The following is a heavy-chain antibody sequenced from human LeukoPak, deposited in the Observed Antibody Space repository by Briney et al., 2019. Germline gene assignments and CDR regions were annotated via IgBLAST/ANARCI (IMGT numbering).Heavy chain of an antibody. CDR1: GGTFSSYA. Sequence: ASVEVSCKASGGTFSSYAISWVRQAPGQGLEWMGGIIPIFGTANYAQKFQGRVTITADESTSTAYMELSSLRSEDTAVYYCASRKTRSSTSCYFYWGQGTLVTVSS. CDR2: IIPIFGTA. V-gene: IGHV1-69*13. D-gene: IGHD2-2*01. CDR3: ASRKTRSSTSCYFY. J-gene: IGHJ4*02.